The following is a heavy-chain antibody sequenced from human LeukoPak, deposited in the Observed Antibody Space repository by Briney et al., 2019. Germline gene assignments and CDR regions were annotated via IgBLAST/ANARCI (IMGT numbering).Heavy chain of an antibody. V-gene: IGHV1-2*02. D-gene: IGHD2-2*01. J-gene: IGHJ6*03. CDR1: GYTFTGYY. Sequence: ASVKVSCKASGYTFTGYYMHWVRQAPGQGLEWMGWINPNSGGTNYAQKFQGRVTMTRDTSISTAYMELSRLRSDDTAVYYCARGGEYQLPPEYYYYYMDVWGKGTTVTVSS. CDR2: INPNSGGT. CDR3: ARGGEYQLPPEYYYYYMDV.